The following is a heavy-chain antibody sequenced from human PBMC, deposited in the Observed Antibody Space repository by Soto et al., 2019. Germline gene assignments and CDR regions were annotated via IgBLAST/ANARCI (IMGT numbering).Heavy chain of an antibody. V-gene: IGHV3-23*01. Sequence: PWGSLILSCAASGFTFSSYAMSWVRQAPGKGLEWVSAISGSGGSTYYADSVKCRFTISRDNSKNTLYLQMNSLRAEDTAVYYCAKDYHRYDYVWGSYPRPFDYCGQGTLVTSPQ. CDR1: GFTFSSYA. CDR2: ISGSGGST. D-gene: IGHD3-16*02. J-gene: IGHJ4*02. CDR3: AKDYHRYDYVWGSYPRPFDY.